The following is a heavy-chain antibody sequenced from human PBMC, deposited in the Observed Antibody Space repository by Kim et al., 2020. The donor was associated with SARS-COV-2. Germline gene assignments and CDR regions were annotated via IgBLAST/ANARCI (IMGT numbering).Heavy chain of an antibody. CDR2: ISGSGGST. J-gene: IGHJ6*03. D-gene: IGHD2-2*01. CDR3: AKDLQRVVRSYYSYYMDG. Sequence: GGSLRLSCAASGFTFSSYAMSWVRQAPGKGLEWVSAISGSGGSTYYADSVKGRFTISRDNSKNTLYLQMNSLRAEDTAVYYCAKDLQRVVRSYYSYYMDGWGEGHAVPLS. V-gene: IGHV3-23*01. CDR1: GFTFSSYA.